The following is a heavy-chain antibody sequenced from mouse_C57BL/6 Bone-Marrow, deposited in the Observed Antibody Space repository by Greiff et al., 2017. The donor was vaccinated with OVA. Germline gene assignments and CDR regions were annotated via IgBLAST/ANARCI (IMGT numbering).Heavy chain of an antibody. V-gene: IGHV2-2*01. CDR2: IWSGGST. D-gene: IGHD2-5*01. J-gene: IGHJ4*01. Sequence: VKLQESGPGLVQPSQSLSITCTVSGFSLTSYGVHWVRQSPGKGLEWLGVIWSGGSTDYNAAFISRLSISKDNSKSQVFFKMNSLQADDTAIYYCARSSNPYYYAMDYWGQGTSVTVSS. CDR3: ARSSNPYYYAMDY. CDR1: GFSLTSYG.